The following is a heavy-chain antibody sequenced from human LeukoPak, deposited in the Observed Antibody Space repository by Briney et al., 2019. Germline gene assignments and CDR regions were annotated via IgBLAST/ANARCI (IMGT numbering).Heavy chain of an antibody. CDR2: IYYSGST. D-gene: IGHD1-20*01. J-gene: IGHJ4*02. CDR3: ARDGYNWNDRTFDY. Sequence: SSETLSLTCTVSGGSISSYYWSWIRQPPGKGLEWIGYIYYSGSTNYNPSLKSRVTISVDTSKNQFSLKLSSVTAADTAVYYCARDGYNWNDRTFDYWGQGTLVTVSS. CDR1: GGSISSYY. V-gene: IGHV4-59*12.